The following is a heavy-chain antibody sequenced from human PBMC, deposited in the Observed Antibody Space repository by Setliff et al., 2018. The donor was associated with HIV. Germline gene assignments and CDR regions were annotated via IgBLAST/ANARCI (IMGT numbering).Heavy chain of an antibody. CDR1: GFTVSTNY. J-gene: IGHJ4*02. CDR3: AKDPRAAVATICDY. Sequence: PGESLKISCAASGFTVSTNYMSWVRQAPGKGLEWVSAISGSGGSTYYADSVKGRFTISRDNSKNTLYLQMNSLRAEDTAVYYCAKDPRAAVATICDYWGQGTLVTVSS. D-gene: IGHD5-12*01. CDR2: ISGSGGST. V-gene: IGHV3-23*01.